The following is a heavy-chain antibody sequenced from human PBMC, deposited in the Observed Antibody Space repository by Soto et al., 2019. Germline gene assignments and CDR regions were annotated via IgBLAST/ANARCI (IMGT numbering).Heavy chain of an antibody. V-gene: IGHV4-39*01. CDR3: ARPHSTSSSWYSRTENSYDDDAFDI. CDR2: IYYSGST. CDR1: GGSISSSSYY. J-gene: IGHJ3*02. Sequence: SETLSLTCTVSGGSISSSSYYWGWIRQPPGKGLEWIGSIYYSGSTYYNPSLKSRVTISVDTSKNQFSLKLSSVTAVDTAVYYCARPHSTSSSWYSRTENSYDDDAFDIWGQGTMVTVSS. D-gene: IGHD6-13*01.